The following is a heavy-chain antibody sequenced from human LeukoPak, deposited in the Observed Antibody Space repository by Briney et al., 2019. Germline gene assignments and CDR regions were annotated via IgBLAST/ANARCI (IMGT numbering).Heavy chain of an antibody. CDR2: IYYSGST. CDR3: ASPTTMTTAIEY. Sequence: SDTLSLTCTVSGGSFSSGSHYWGWIRQPPGKGLEWIGSIYYSGSTYYNPSLKSRVTISVDTSKNQFSLKLSSVTAADTAVYYCASPTTMTTAIEYWGQGTLVTVSS. J-gene: IGHJ4*02. CDR1: GGSFSSGSHY. D-gene: IGHD4-17*01. V-gene: IGHV4-39*01.